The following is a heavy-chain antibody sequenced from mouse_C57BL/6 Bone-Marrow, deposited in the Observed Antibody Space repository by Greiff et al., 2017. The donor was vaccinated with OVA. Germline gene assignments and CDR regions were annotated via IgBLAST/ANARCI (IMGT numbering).Heavy chain of an antibody. V-gene: IGHV1-75*01. CDR2: IFPGSGST. CDR1: GYTFTDYY. Sequence: QVQLQQSGPELVKPGASVKISCKASGYTFTDYYINWVKQRPGQGLEWIGWIFPGSGSTYYNEKFKGKATLTVDKSSSTAYMLLSSLTSEDSAVYFCARRAVVAKRWYCDVWGTGTTVTVSS. CDR3: ARRAVVAKRWYCDV. D-gene: IGHD1-1*01. J-gene: IGHJ1*03.